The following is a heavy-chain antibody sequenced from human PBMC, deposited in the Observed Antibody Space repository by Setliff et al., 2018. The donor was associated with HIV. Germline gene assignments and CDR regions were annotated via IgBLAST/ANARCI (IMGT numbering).Heavy chain of an antibody. CDR1: GYILTELS. V-gene: IGHV1-24*01. Sequence: ASVKVSCKVSGYILTELSMHWVRQVPGKGFEWMGGFDPLKGKIVYAQAFRGRVTLTEVKSTETVYMELRRLGSDDTAVYYCTSFIWALGYFDYWGQGALVTVSS. J-gene: IGHJ4*02. D-gene: IGHD7-27*01. CDR2: FDPLKGKI. CDR3: TSFIWALGYFDY.